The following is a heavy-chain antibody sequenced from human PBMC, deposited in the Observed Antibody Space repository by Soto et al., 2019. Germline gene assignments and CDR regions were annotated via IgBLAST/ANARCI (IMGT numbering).Heavy chain of an antibody. CDR3: ASSRHYGGYSFDY. Sequence: QLQLQESGPGLVKPSETLSLTCTVSGGSISSSSYYWGWIRQPPGKGLEWIGSIYYSGSTYYNPSLKSRVTISVDTSQNHFSLKLSSVTAADTGVYYFASSRHYGGYSFDYWGQGTLVTVSS. J-gene: IGHJ4*02. V-gene: IGHV4-39*01. D-gene: IGHD4-17*01. CDR2: IYYSGST. CDR1: GGSISSSSYY.